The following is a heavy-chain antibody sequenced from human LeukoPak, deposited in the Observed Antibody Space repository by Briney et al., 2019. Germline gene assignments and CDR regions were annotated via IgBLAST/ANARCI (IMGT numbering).Heavy chain of an antibody. D-gene: IGHD3-10*01. V-gene: IGHV1-2*02. CDR2: INPNSGGT. CDR1: GYTFTGYY. CDR3: ASWGDSSGYYYYYGTDV. J-gene: IGHJ6*02. Sequence: GASVKVSCKASGYTFTGYYMHWVRQAPGQGLEWMGWINPNSGGTNYAQKFQGRVTMTRDTSISTAYMELSRLRSDDTAVYYCASWGDSSGYYYYYGTDVWGQGTTVTVSS.